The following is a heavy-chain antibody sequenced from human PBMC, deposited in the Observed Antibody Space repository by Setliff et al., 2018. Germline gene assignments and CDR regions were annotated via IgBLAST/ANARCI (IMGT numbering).Heavy chain of an antibody. Sequence: VASVKVSCKASGATFSSYGISWVRQAPGQGLEWLGWISTYNVNTTYAQKLQDRVTMTTDTSTSTAYMELRSLRADDTAVYYCVRDAGWQYDDYAGVYFPHWGQGTLVTVSS. CDR1: GATFSSYG. J-gene: IGHJ1*01. CDR2: ISTYNVNT. V-gene: IGHV1-18*01. D-gene: IGHD4-17*01. CDR3: VRDAGWQYDDYAGVYFPH.